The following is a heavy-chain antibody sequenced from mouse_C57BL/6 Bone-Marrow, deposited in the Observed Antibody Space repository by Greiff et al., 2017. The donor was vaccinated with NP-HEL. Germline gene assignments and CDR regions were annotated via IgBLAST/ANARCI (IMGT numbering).Heavy chain of an antibody. V-gene: IGHV1-18*01. J-gene: IGHJ3*01. CDR1: GYTFTDYN. CDR3: ARSLNWAFAY. CDR2: INPNNGGT. D-gene: IGHD4-1*01. Sequence: VQLQQSGPELVKPGASVKIPCKASGYTFTDYNMDWVKQSHGKSLEWIGDINPNNGGTIYNQKFKGKATLTVDKSSSTAYMELRSLTSEDTAVYDCARSLNWAFAYWGQGTLVTVSA.